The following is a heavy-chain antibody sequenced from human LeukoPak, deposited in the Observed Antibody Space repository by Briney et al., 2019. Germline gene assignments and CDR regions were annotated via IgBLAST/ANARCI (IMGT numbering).Heavy chain of an antibody. J-gene: IGHJ4*02. Sequence: PGGSLRLSCAASGFTFSNYAMSWVRQAPGKGLEWVPAISGSGGSTYYADSVKGRFTISRDNSKNTLYLQMNSLRAEDTAIYYCAKVRYDSSGFQSPYFDYWGQGTLVTVSS. CDR3: AKVRYDSSGFQSPYFDY. CDR1: GFTFSNYA. D-gene: IGHD3-22*01. CDR2: ISGSGGST. V-gene: IGHV3-23*01.